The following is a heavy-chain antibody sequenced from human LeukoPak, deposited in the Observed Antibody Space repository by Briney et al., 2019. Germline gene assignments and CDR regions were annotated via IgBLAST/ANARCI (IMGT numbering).Heavy chain of an antibody. V-gene: IGHV4-34*01. J-gene: IGHJ4*02. D-gene: IGHD3-10*01. CDR2: INHSGST. Sequence: PSETLSLTCAVYGGSFSGYYWSWIRQPPGKGLEWIGEINHSGSTNYNPSLKSRVTISVDTSKNQFSLKLSSVTAADTAVYYCARVGTRPISRWSQGTLVTVSS. CDR3: ARVGTRPISR. CDR1: GGSFSGYY.